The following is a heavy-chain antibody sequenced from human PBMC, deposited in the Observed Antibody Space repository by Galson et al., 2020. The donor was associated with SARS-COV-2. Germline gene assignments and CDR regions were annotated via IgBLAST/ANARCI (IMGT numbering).Heavy chain of an antibody. Sequence: GDSLKISCAVSGFTFSSYWMHWVRQAPGKGLVWVSRIYSEGSSTSYADSVKGRFTISGDNAKNTLYLQMNSLRAEDTAVYYCARGDMGNDYFDYWGQGTLVTVSS. CDR3: ARGDMGNDYFDY. CDR1: GFTFSSYW. J-gene: IGHJ4*02. D-gene: IGHD7-27*01. CDR2: IYSEGSST. V-gene: IGHV3-74*01.